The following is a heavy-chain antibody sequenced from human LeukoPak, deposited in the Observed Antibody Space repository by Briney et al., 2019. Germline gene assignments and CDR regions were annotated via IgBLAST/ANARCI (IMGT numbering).Heavy chain of an antibody. CDR1: GYTFTSYA. CDR3: TRDPRSGWHDC. CDR2: INAGNGNT. D-gene: IGHD6-19*01. Sequence: ASVKISCKASGYTFTSYAMHWVRQAPGQGLEWMGWINAGNGNTKYSQKFQGRVTITRDTSASTGYVELSSLRSEDTAVYYCTRDPRSGWHDCWGQGTLVTVSS. J-gene: IGHJ4*02. V-gene: IGHV1-3*01.